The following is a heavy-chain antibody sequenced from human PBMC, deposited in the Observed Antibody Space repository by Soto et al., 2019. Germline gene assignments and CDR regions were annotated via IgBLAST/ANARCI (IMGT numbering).Heavy chain of an antibody. D-gene: IGHD3-9*01. V-gene: IGHV4-59*08. Sequence: SETLSLTCTVSGGSISSYYWSWIRQPPGKGLEWIGYIYYSGSTNYNPSLKSRVTISVDTSKNQFSLKLSSVTAADTAVYYCVRRNYDILTGYYKCDYWGQGTLVTVS. CDR1: GGSISSYY. CDR2: IYYSGST. J-gene: IGHJ4*02. CDR3: VRRNYDILTGYYKCDY.